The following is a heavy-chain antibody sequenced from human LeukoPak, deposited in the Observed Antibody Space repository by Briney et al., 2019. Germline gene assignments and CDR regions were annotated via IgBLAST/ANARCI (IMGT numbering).Heavy chain of an antibody. J-gene: IGHJ6*02. CDR2: IYYSGST. CDR1: GGSISSYY. D-gene: IGHD3-3*01. CDR3: ARFTLWSGYYYYGMDV. V-gene: IGHV4-59*01. Sequence: PSETLSLTCAVSGGSISSYYWSWIRQPPGKGLEWIGYIYYSGSTNYNPSLKSRVTISVDTSKNQFSLKLSSVTAADTAVYYCARFTLWSGYYYYGMDVWGQGTTVTVSS.